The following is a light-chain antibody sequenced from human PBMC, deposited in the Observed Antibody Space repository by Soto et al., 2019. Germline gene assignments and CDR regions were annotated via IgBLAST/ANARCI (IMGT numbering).Light chain of an antibody. CDR2: EVT. V-gene: IGLV2-8*01. J-gene: IGLJ3*02. CDR1: SSDVGGYNY. Sequence: QSALTQPPSASGSPGQSVTISCTGTSSDVGGYNYVSWYQQQPGKAPKLMIYEVTKRPSGVSDRFSGSKSGNTASLTVSGLQAEDEADYYCAAWDDSLSWVFGGGTKLTVL. CDR3: AAWDDSLSWV.